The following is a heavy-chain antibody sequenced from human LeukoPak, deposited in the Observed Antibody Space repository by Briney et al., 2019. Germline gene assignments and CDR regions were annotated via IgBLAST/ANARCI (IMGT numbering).Heavy chain of an antibody. V-gene: IGHV3-30*04. CDR2: ISYDGSNK. Sequence: GGSLRLSCAASGFTFSIYAMHWVRQAPGKGLEGVAVISYDGSNKYYADYVKGRFTISRDNSQNPLYLQMNSLRAEDAAVYYCARGYGDYSDDFDIWGQGTMVTVSS. CDR1: GFTFSIYA. J-gene: IGHJ3*02. CDR3: ARGYGDYSDDFDI. D-gene: IGHD4-17*01.